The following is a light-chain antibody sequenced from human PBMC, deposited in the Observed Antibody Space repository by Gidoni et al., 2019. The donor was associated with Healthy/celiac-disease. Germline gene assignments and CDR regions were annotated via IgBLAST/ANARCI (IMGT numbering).Light chain of an antibody. CDR2: DAS. J-gene: IGKJ4*01. Sequence: EIVSTQSPATLSLSPGERATLSSRASPSVSSYLAWYQQKPGQAPRLLIYDASNRATGIPARFSGSGSGTDFTLTISSLEPEDFAVYYCQQRSNWPPPTFXGXTKVEIK. CDR3: QQRSNWPPPT. V-gene: IGKV3-11*01. CDR1: PSVSSY.